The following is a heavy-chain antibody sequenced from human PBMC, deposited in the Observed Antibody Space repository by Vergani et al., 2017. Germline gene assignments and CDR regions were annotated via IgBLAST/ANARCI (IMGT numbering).Heavy chain of an antibody. CDR2: ISYDGSNK. CDR3: ARERGKYQPYYYYYMDV. Sequence: QVQLVESGGGVVQPGRSLRLSCAASGFTFSSYGMHWVRQAPGKGLEWVAVISYDGSNKYYADSVKGRFTISRDNSKNTLYLQMNSLRAEDTAVYYCARERGKYQPYYYYYMDVWGKGTTVTVSS. J-gene: IGHJ6*03. D-gene: IGHD2-2*01. V-gene: IGHV3-30*19. CDR1: GFTFSSYG.